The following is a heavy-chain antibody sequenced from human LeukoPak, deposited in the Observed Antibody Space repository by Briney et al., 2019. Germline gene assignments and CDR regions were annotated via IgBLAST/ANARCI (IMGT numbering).Heavy chain of an antibody. D-gene: IGHD3-9*01. CDR1: GGSFSGYY. J-gene: IGHJ6*03. Sequence: PSETLSLTCAVYGGSFSGYYWSWIRQPPGKGLEWIGEINHRGSTNYNPSLKSRVTISVDTSKNQFSLKLSSVTSADTAVYYCAREHTHYDILTGYPVGYMDVWGKGTTVTISS. V-gene: IGHV4-34*01. CDR2: INHRGST. CDR3: AREHTHYDILTGYPVGYMDV.